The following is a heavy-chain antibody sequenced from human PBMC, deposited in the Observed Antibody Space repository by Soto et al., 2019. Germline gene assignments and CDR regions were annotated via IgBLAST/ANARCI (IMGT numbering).Heavy chain of an antibody. D-gene: IGHD3-10*01. V-gene: IGHV3-74*01. CDR2: IYNDGTYS. J-gene: IGHJ4*02. CDR1: GFIFKMYW. CDR3: TRGPRPISTGTGAY. Sequence: EVQLVESGGGLVPPGGSVRLSCAASGFIFKMYWMPWVRQSPGKGLGWISRIYNDGTYSDYADSVRGRFTISRDNVNDTLYLQMNNLRAEDSGLYYCTRGPRPISTGTGAYWGQGTQVTVSS.